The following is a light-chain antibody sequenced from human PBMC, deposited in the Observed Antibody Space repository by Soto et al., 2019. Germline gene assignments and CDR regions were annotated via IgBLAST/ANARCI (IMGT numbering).Light chain of an antibody. CDR2: GAS. J-gene: IGKJ5*01. V-gene: IGKV1-9*01. CDR1: QGITSY. CDR3: QQYYDWPIT. Sequence: IQLTQSPSSLSASVGDSVTITCRASQGITSYLAWYQQKPGKAPNLLIYGASTLQSGVPSRFSGSGSGTDFTLTINSLQAEDFAIYYCQQYYDWPITFGQGTRLEIK.